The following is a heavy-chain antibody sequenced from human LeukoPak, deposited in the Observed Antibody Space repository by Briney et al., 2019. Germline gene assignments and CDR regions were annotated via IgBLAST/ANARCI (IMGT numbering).Heavy chain of an antibody. D-gene: IGHD4-11*01. CDR2: MNPNSGNT. J-gene: IGHJ4*02. CDR3: ARVPRDDYSNLHDY. Sequence: ASVKVFCKASGYTFTSYDINWVRQATGQGLEWMGWMNPNSGNTGYAQKFQGRVTMTRSTSITTAYMELSSLRSEDTAVYYCARVPRDDYSNLHDYWGQGTLVTVSS. CDR1: GYTFTSYD. V-gene: IGHV1-8*01.